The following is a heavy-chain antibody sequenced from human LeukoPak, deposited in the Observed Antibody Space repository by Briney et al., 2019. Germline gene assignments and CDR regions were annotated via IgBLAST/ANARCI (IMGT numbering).Heavy chain of an antibody. J-gene: IGHJ3*02. Sequence: GGSLRLSCAASGFTFSSYWMSWVRQAPGKGLEWVANIKQDGSEKYYVDSVKGRFTISRDNAKNSLYLQMNSLRAEDTAVYYCARTRYNWNAHDAFDIWGQGTMVTVSS. CDR3: ARTRYNWNAHDAFDI. CDR1: GFTFSSYW. V-gene: IGHV3-7*03. CDR2: IKQDGSEK. D-gene: IGHD1-20*01.